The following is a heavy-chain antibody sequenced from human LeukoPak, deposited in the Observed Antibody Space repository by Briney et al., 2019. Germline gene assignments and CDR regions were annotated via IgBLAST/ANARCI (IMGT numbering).Heavy chain of an antibody. J-gene: IGHJ5*02. D-gene: IGHD6-19*01. CDR2: ISGSGGST. CDR1: GFTFSSYA. Sequence: GGSLRLSCAASGFTFSSYAMSWVRQAPGKGLEWVSAISGSGGSTYYADSVKGRFTISRDNSKNTLYLQMNSLRAEDTAVYYCAKGGGSGRYGPSNWFDPWGQGTLVTVSS. V-gene: IGHV3-23*01. CDR3: AKGGGSGRYGPSNWFDP.